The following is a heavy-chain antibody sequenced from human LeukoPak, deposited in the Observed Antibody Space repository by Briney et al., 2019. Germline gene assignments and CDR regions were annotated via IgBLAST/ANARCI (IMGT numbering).Heavy chain of an antibody. CDR1: GFTFSSYA. CDR2: ISYDGSNK. D-gene: IGHD1-1*01. CDR3: VRDRELVLDY. V-gene: IGHV3-30-3*01. Sequence: PGGSLRLSCAASGFTFSSYAMHWVRQAPGKGLERVAVISYDGSNKYYADSVKGRFTISRDNSKNTLYLQMNSLRAEDTAVYYCVRDRELVLDYWGQGTLVTVSS. J-gene: IGHJ4*02.